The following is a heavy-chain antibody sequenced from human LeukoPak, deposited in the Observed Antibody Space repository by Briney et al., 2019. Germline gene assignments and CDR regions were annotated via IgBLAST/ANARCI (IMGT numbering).Heavy chain of an antibody. CDR3: AREKYYYGSGSYYNDAFDI. J-gene: IGHJ3*02. D-gene: IGHD3-10*01. Sequence: EESLKISCKGSGYSFTSYWIGWVRQMPGKGLEWMGIIYPGDSDTRYSPSFQGQVTISADKSISTAYLQWSSLKASDTAMYYCAREKYYYGSGSYYNDAFDIWGQGTMVTVSS. CDR1: GYSFTSYW. CDR2: IYPGDSDT. V-gene: IGHV5-51*01.